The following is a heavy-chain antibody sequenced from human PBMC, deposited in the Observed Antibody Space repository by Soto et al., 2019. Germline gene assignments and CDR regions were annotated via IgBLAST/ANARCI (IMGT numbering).Heavy chain of an antibody. CDR1: GFTFSSYS. CDR3: ERGPYGDYDSVFDI. J-gene: IGHJ3*02. V-gene: IGHV3-21*01. CDR2: ISSSSSYI. Sequence: GGSLRLSCAASGFTFSSYSMNWVRQAPGKGLEWVSSISSSSSYIYYADSVKGRFTIYRDNAKNSLYLQMNSLIAEDTAVYYCERGPYGDYDSVFDIWGQGTMVT. D-gene: IGHD4-17*01.